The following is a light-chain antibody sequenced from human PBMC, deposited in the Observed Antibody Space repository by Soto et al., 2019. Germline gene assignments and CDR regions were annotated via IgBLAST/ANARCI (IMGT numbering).Light chain of an antibody. CDR3: QQYDTYSRT. J-gene: IGKJ1*01. V-gene: IGKV1-5*03. Sequence: DIQMPQSPSALSSSVGDRVTITCRASQSVSNWLAWYRQKPGEAPKLLIYEGSTLERGVPSRFSGSGSGTECPLTISSLQPDDLATFYCQQYDTYSRTFGQGTKVEVK. CDR2: EGS. CDR1: QSVSNW.